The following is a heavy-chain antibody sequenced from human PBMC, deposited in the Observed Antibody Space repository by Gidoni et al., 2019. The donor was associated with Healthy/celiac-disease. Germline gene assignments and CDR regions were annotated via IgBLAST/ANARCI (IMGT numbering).Heavy chain of an antibody. CDR3: ARVGGPIFPGYYFDY. CDR1: GFTFLDYY. D-gene: IGHD3-9*01. CDR2: ISSSGSTI. V-gene: IGHV3-11*01. Sequence: VQLVESGGGLVTPGWSLRLSCSASGFTFLDYYMSWIRQATGKWLEWVSYISSSGSTIDDADSVKGRFTISRDKAKNSLYLQMNSLRAEDTAVYYCARVGGPIFPGYYFDYWGQGTLVTVSS. J-gene: IGHJ4*02.